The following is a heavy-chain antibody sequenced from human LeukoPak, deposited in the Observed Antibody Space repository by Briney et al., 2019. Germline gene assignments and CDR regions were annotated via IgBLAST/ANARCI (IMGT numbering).Heavy chain of an antibody. J-gene: IGHJ3*02. CDR3: AREVNAKHDAFDM. CDR2: FYFSGSS. D-gene: IGHD2-8*01. CDR1: SVSINGYS. Sequence: SETLSLTCSVSSVSINGYSWSWIRQPAGKGLEWLGRFYFSGSSDYNPSLKSRVSMSIDTSQNHFSLRLTSVTAADTAVYFCAREVNAKHDAFDMWGQGTMVAVSS. V-gene: IGHV4-4*07.